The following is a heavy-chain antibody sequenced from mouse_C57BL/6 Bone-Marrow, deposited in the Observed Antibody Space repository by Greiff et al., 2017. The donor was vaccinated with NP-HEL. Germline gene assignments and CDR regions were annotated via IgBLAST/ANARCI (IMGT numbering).Heavy chain of an antibody. V-gene: IGHV3-8*01. CDR2: ISYSGST. CDR3: ARYPNYGSSSYAMDY. J-gene: IGHJ4*01. D-gene: IGHD1-1*01. Sequence: EVHLVESGPGLAKPSQTLSLTCSVTGYSITSDYWNWIRKFPGNKLEYMGYISYSGSTYYNPSLKSRISITRDTSKNQYYLQLNSVTTEDTATYYCARYPNYGSSSYAMDYWGQGTSVTVSS. CDR1: GYSITSDY.